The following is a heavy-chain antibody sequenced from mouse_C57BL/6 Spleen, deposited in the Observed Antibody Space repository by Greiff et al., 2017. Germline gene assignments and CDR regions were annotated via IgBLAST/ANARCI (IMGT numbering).Heavy chain of an antibody. CDR1: GFTFSSYA. Sequence: EVKVVESGGGLVKPGGSLKLSCAASGFTFSSYAMSWVRQTPEKRLEWVATISDGGSYTYYPDNVKGRFTITRDNAKNNLYLLMCHLYSEDTAMCYCTSDLHYYDPYWGQGTLVTVSA. CDR3: TSDLHYYDPY. D-gene: IGHD1-2*01. J-gene: IGHJ3*01. V-gene: IGHV5-4*03. CDR2: ISDGGSYT.